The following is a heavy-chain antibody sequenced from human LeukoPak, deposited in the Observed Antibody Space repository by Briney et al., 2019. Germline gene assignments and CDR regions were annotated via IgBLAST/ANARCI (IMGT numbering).Heavy chain of an antibody. D-gene: IGHD6-13*01. Sequence: PGGSLRLSCAASGFTFSDYYMSWIRQAPGKGLEWVSYISSSSSYTNYADSVKGRFTISRDNAKNSLYLQMNSLRAEDTAVYYCARGVGSSWPGWFDPWGQGTLVTVSS. V-gene: IGHV3-11*06. CDR3: ARGVGSSWPGWFDP. CDR2: ISSSSSYT. J-gene: IGHJ5*02. CDR1: GFTFSDYY.